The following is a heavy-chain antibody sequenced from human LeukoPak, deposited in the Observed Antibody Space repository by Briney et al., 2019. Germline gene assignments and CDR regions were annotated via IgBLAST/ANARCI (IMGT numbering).Heavy chain of an antibody. V-gene: IGHV1-69*06. CDR2: IIPIFGTA. Sequence: SVKVSCKASGGTFSSYAISWVRQAPGQGLEWMGGIIPIFGTANYAQKFQGRVTITADKSTSTAYMELSSLRSEDTAAYYCARDGYPSSLYYFDYWGQGTLVTVSS. J-gene: IGHJ4*02. CDR1: GGTFSSYA. D-gene: IGHD6-25*01. CDR3: ARDGYPSSLYYFDY.